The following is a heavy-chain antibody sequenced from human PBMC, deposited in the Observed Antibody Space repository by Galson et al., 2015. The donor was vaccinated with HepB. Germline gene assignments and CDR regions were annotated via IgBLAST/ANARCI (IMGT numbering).Heavy chain of an antibody. Sequence: SVKVSCKASGYSFTSNGISWVRQAPGQGLEWLGWISINSGNTNYAQRLQGRVTLTRDTSTNTAYMERRRLRSDDAAVYYCARDRLHSLDYWGQGTLVTVSS. J-gene: IGHJ4*02. CDR2: ISINSGNT. CDR1: GYSFTSNG. V-gene: IGHV1-18*04. CDR3: ARDRLHSLDY.